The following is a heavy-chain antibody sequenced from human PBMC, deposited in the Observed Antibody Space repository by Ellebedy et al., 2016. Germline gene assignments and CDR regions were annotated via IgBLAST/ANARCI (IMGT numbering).Heavy chain of an antibody. CDR1: GGSISSGSYY. CDR3: ARSYYYDSSGYLVVDDY. D-gene: IGHD3-22*01. Sequence: SETLSLTXTVSGGSISSGSYYWSWIRQPAGKGLEWIGRIYTSGSTNYNPSLKSRVTMSVDTSKNQFSLKLSSVTAADTAMYYCARSYYYDSSGYLVVDDYWGQGTLVTVSS. CDR2: IYTSGST. V-gene: IGHV4-61*02. J-gene: IGHJ4*02.